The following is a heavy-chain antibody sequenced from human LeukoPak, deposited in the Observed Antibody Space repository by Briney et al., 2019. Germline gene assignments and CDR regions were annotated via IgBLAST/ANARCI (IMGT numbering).Heavy chain of an antibody. V-gene: IGHV4-4*02. J-gene: IGHJ4*02. D-gene: IGHD5-24*01. CDR3: ARGEMATIFDY. Sequence: SETLSLTCAVSGGSISSSNWWGWVRQPPGKGLEWIGEIYQSGSTNYNPSLKSRVTISVDTSKIQFSLKLSSVTAADTAVYYCARGEMATIFDYWGQGTLVTVSS. CDR2: IYQSGST. CDR1: GGSISSSNW.